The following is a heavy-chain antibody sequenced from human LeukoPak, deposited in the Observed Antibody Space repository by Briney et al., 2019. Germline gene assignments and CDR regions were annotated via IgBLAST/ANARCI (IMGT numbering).Heavy chain of an antibody. CDR2: IYYSGST. D-gene: IGHD1/OR15-1a*01. Sequence: SETLSLTCTVSGGSISSYYWSWIRQPPGKGLEWIGSIYYSGSTYYNPSLKSRVTISVDTSKNQFSLKLSSVTAADTAVYYCARVGNTYYYYYYMDVWGKGTTVTVSS. CDR3: ARVGNTYYYYYYMDV. V-gene: IGHV4-59*12. J-gene: IGHJ6*03. CDR1: GGSISSYY.